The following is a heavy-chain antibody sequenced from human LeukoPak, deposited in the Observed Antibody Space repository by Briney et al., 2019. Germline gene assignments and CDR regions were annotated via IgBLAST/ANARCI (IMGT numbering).Heavy chain of an antibody. CDR3: ARFLGRPRENSCGDY. CDR1: GGSISSGNYY. Sequence: SQTLSLTCTVSGGSISSGNYYWSWIRQPAGKGLEWIGRIYTSGSTNYNPSRKGRVTISVDTSKNQFSLKLSSVTAADTAVTYCARFLGRPRENSCGDYWGQGTLVTVSS. D-gene: IGHD5-18*01. CDR2: IYTSGST. V-gene: IGHV4-61*02. J-gene: IGHJ4*02.